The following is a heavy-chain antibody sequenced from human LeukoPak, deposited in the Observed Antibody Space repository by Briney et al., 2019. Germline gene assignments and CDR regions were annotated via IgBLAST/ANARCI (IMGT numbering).Heavy chain of an antibody. V-gene: IGHV4-34*01. CDR1: GGSFSGYY. Sequence: SETLSLTCAVYGGSFSGYYWSWIRQPPGKGLEWIGEINHSGSTNYNPSLKSRVTISVDTSKNQFSLKLSSVTAADTAVYYCARGRGYRSGGSCYPFQHWGQGTLVTVSS. CDR2: INHSGST. J-gene: IGHJ1*01. CDR3: ARGRGYRSGGSCYPFQH. D-gene: IGHD2-15*01.